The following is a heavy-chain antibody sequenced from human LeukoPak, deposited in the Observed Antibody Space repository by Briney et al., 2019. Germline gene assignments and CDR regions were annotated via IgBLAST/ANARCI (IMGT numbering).Heavy chain of an antibody. CDR2: ISSSSSYI. V-gene: IGHV3-21*01. Sequence: GGSLRLSCAASGFTFSSFAMNWVRQAPGKGLEWVSSISSSSSYIYYADSVKGRFTISRDNAKNSLYLQMNSLRAEDTAVYYCARDQNYYGSGSYYRDYGMDVWGQGNTVTVSS. J-gene: IGHJ6*02. D-gene: IGHD3-10*01. CDR3: ARDQNYYGSGSYYRDYGMDV. CDR1: GFTFSSFA.